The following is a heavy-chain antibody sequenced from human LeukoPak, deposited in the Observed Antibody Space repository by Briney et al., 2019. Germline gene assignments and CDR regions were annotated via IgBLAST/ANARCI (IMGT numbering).Heavy chain of an antibody. V-gene: IGHV4-59*01. Sequence: SETLSLTCTVSGGSISSYYWSWIRQPPGKGLEWIGYIYYSGSTNYNPSLKSRVTISVDTSKNQFSLKLSSVTAADTAMFYCAKGNGDDDAFDIWGQGTMVTVSS. D-gene: IGHD4-17*01. J-gene: IGHJ3*02. CDR2: IYYSGST. CDR1: GGSISSYY. CDR3: AKGNGDDDAFDI.